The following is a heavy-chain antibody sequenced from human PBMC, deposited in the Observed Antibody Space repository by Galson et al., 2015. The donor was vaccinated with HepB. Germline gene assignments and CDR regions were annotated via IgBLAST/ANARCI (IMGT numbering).Heavy chain of an antibody. D-gene: IGHD3-22*01. CDR3: ARDRGRTDYYDSSGYPFDY. V-gene: IGHV1-69*04. CDR2: IIPILGIA. Sequence: SVKVSCKASRDTFSSYTLHWVRQAPGQGLEWMGRIIPILGIANYAQKFQGRVTITADRSTNTAYMELSSLRSEDTAVYYCARDRGRTDYYDSSGYPFDYWGQGTVVTVSS. J-gene: IGHJ4*02. CDR1: RDTFSSYT.